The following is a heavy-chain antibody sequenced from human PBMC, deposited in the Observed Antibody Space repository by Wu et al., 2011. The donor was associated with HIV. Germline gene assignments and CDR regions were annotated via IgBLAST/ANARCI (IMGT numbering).Heavy chain of an antibody. CDR1: GDSLTKYA. CDR3: ARSGEAAEYYYVLH. Sequence: QVLLVQSGAEVKKPGSSVKVSCKTSGDSLTKYAFSWVRQAPGQGLEWMGGIIPNSGTTNYARKFQGRFTVTADTSTTTVHMELRSLRSEDTAVYYCARSGEAAEYYYVLH. CDR2: IIPNSGTT. V-gene: IGHV1-69*14. J-gene: IGHJ6*03. D-gene: IGHD2-15*01.